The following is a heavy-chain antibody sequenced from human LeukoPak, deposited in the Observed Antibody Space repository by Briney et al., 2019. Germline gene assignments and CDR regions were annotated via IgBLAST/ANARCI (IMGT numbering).Heavy chain of an antibody. CDR2: ISGSGGST. CDR1: GFTFSSYA. V-gene: IGHV3-23*01. CDR3: ASLGYYYDSSGYLGNFDY. D-gene: IGHD3-22*01. J-gene: IGHJ4*02. Sequence: GGSLRLSCAASGFTFSSYAMSWVRQTPGKGLEWVSAISGSGGSTYYADSVRGRFTISRDNSKNTLFLQMNSLRAEDTAVYYCASLGYYYDSSGYLGNFDYWGQGTLVTVSS.